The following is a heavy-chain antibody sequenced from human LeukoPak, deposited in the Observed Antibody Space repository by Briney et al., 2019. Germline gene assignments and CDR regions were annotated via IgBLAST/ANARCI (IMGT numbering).Heavy chain of an antibody. V-gene: IGHV3-7*03. CDR1: GFAFSNYW. CDR3: AREPVRKRWFDS. J-gene: IGHJ5*01. Sequence: PGGSLRLSCTGSGFAFSNYWMSWVRQAPGKGLEWVANIKYDGSEKYYVDSVKGRLTISRDNAKNSLYLQMNSLRAEDTAAYYCAREPVRKRWFDSWGQGTLVTVSS. D-gene: IGHD3-10*01. CDR2: IKYDGSEK.